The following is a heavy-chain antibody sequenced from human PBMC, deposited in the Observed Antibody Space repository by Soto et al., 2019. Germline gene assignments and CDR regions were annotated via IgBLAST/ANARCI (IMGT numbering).Heavy chain of an antibody. V-gene: IGHV3-66*01. CDR1: GFTVSSNY. CDR2: IYSGGST. Sequence: GGSLRLSCAASGFTVSSNYMSWVRQAPGKGLEWVSVIYSGGSTYYADSVKGRFTISRDNSKNTLYLQMNSLRAEDTAVYYCARAEYSGYDPFDYWGQGTLVTVSS. CDR3: ARAEYSGYDPFDY. J-gene: IGHJ4*02. D-gene: IGHD5-12*01.